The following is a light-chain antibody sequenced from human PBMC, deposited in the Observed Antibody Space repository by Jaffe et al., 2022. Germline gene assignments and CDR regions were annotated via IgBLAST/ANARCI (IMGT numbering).Light chain of an antibody. CDR1: QSITSSY. V-gene: IGKV3-20*01. Sequence: EIVLTQSPGTLSLSPGERATLSCRASQSITSSYLAWYQRKPGQAPRVLIYAASSRATGIPDRFSGSGSGTDFTLTITRLEPEDFAVYYCQQYGGLPFTFGPGTKVDLK. CDR2: AAS. J-gene: IGKJ3*01. CDR3: QQYGGLPFT.